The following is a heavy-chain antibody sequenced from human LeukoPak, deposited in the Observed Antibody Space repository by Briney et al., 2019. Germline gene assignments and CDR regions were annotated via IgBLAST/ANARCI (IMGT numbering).Heavy chain of an antibody. V-gene: IGHV3-23*01. J-gene: IGHJ5*02. CDR3: ATNYGGYVNWFDP. Sequence: SGGSLRLSCAASGFIFRSYAMSWVRQAPGQGLEWVSSISASGSSTFYADSVKGRFTIYRDNSKNTVSLQMNGLRAEDTAKYYCATNYGGYVNWFDPWGQGTLVTVSS. D-gene: IGHD5-12*01. CDR2: ISASGSST. CDR1: GFIFRSYA.